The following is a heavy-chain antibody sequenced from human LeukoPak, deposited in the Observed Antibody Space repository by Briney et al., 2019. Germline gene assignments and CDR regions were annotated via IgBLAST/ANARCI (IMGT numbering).Heavy chain of an antibody. CDR2: INPNSGGT. D-gene: IGHD3-22*01. CDR3: ARSYSYDSSGYYGAK. CDR1: GYTFTSYG. J-gene: IGHJ4*02. Sequence: ASVKVSCKASGYTFTSYGISWVRQAPGQGPEWMGWINPNSGGTNYAQKFQGRVTMTRDTSISTAYMEVSSLRSDDTAVYYCARSYSYDSSGYYGAKWGQGTLVTVSS. V-gene: IGHV1-2*02.